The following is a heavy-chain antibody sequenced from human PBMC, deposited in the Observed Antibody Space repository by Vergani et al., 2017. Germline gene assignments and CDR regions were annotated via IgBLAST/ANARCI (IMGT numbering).Heavy chain of an antibody. J-gene: IGHJ6*02. D-gene: IGHD6-6*01. V-gene: IGHV1-8*02. Sequence: QVQLVQSGAEVKKPGASVKVSCKASGYTFTGYYMHWVRQAPGQGLEWMGWINPNSGNTGYAQKFQGRVTMTRNTSISTAYMELSSLRSEDTAVYYCARPKRAARRGVRYYYDGMDVWGQGTTVTVSS. CDR3: ARPKRAARRGVRYYYDGMDV. CDR2: INPNSGNT. CDR1: GYTFTGYY.